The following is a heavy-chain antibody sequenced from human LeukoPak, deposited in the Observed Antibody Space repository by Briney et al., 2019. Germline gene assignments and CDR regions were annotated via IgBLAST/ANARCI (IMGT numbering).Heavy chain of an antibody. CDR1: GFTFDDYA. CDR3: AKDPKGIVGAPFDY. Sequence: GGSLRLSCAASGFTFDDYAMHWVRQAPGKGLEWVSLISGDGGSTYYADSVKGRFTISRDNSKNSLYLQMNSLRTEDNALYYCAKDPKGIVGAPFDYWGQGTLVTVSS. CDR2: ISGDGGST. V-gene: IGHV3-43*02. J-gene: IGHJ4*02. D-gene: IGHD1-26*01.